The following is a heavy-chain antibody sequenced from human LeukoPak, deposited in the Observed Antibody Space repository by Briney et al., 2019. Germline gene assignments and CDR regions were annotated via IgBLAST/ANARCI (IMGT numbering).Heavy chain of an antibody. Sequence: PSETLSLTCAVSGYSISSGYYWGWIRQPPGKGLEWIGSIYHSGSTYYNPSLKSRVTISVDTSKNQFSLKLSSVTAADTAVYYCARNSVGATAYWGQGTLVTVSS. CDR3: ARNSVGATAY. V-gene: IGHV4-38-2*01. CDR2: IYHSGST. D-gene: IGHD1-26*01. J-gene: IGHJ4*02. CDR1: GYSISSGYY.